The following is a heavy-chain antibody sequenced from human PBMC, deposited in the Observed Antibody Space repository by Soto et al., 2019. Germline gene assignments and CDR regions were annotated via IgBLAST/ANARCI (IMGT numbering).Heavy chain of an antibody. J-gene: IGHJ6*02. Sequence: GESLKISCKGSGYSFTSYWISWVRQMPGKGLEWMGRIDPSDSYTNYSPSFQGHVTISADKSISTAYLQWSSLKASDTAMYYCARWSVCSGGSCYSARPSSGMDVCGQRTTVTVSS. CDR1: GYSFTSYW. D-gene: IGHD2-15*01. CDR3: ARWSVCSGGSCYSARPSSGMDV. CDR2: IDPSDSYT. V-gene: IGHV5-10-1*01.